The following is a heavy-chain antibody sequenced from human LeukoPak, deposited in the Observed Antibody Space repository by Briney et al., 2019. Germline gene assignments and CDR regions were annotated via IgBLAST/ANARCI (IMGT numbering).Heavy chain of an antibody. CDR3: AKDHYDSIGGTYRDFDY. J-gene: IGHJ4*02. CDR1: GFTFSSFG. D-gene: IGHD3-16*02. Sequence: PGGSLRLSCAASGFTFSSFGMHWVRQAPGKGLEWVAVISYDGSNPYYADSVKGRFTISRDNSKNTLYLQMNSLRAEDTAVYYCAKDHYDSIGGTYRDFDYWGQGTLVTVSS. CDR2: ISYDGSNP. V-gene: IGHV3-30*18.